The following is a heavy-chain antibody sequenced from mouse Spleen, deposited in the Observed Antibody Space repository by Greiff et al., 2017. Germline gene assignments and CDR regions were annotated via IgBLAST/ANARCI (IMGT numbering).Heavy chain of an antibody. CDR1: GFAFSSYD. Sequence: EVKLVESGGGLVKPGGSLKLSCAASGFAFSSYDMSWVRQTPEKRLEWVAYISSGGGSTYYPDTVKGRFTISRDNAKNTLYLQMSSLKSEDTAMYYCARQGAYGNYGFAYWGQGTLVTVSA. J-gene: IGHJ3*01. CDR3: ARQGAYGNYGFAY. D-gene: IGHD2-1*01. V-gene: IGHV5-12-1*01. CDR2: ISSGGGST.